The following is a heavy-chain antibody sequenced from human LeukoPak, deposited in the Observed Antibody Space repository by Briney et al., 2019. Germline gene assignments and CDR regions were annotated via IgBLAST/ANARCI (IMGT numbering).Heavy chain of an antibody. D-gene: IGHD6-13*01. V-gene: IGHV4-61*05. Sequence: SETLSLTCTVSGGSISSSSYYWGWIRQPPGTGLEWIGYIYYSGSTNYNPSLKSRVTISVDTSKNQFSLRLSSVTAADTAVYYCARVTGYMTEDYFDYWGQGTLITVSS. CDR3: ARVTGYMTEDYFDY. CDR1: GGSISSSSYY. J-gene: IGHJ4*02. CDR2: IYYSGST.